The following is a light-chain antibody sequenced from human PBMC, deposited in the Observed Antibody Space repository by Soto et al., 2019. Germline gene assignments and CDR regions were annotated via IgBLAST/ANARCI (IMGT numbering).Light chain of an antibody. CDR3: QVRTNWSIA. CDR1: QSVSSY. J-gene: IGKJ5*01. V-gene: IGKV3-11*01. CDR2: DAS. Sequence: EVVLTQSRATLSWSRGETATLSCRASQSVSSYLAWYQQKPGQAPRLLIYDASNRATGIPDRFSGTGSGTDFTLTINNLEPEDFAVYYCQVRTNWSIAFGRGTRLEIK.